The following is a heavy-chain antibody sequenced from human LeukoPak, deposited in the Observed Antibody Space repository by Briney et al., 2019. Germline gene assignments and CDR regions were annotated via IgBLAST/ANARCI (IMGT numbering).Heavy chain of an antibody. CDR3: ARGPPVSRSRATKVDY. D-gene: IGHD1-26*01. V-gene: IGHV7-4-1*01. CDR2: INTNTGNP. Sequence: ASVKVSCKASGYTFTSYAMNWVRQAPGQGLEWMGWINTNTGNPTYAQGFTGRFVFSLDTSVSTAYLQIGSLKAEDTAVYYCARGPPVSRSRATKVDYWGQGTLVTVSS. J-gene: IGHJ4*02. CDR1: GYTFTSYA.